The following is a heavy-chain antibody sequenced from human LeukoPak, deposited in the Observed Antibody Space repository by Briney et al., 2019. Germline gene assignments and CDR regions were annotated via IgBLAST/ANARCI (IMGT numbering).Heavy chain of an antibody. V-gene: IGHV6-1*01. Sequence: SQTLSLTCAISGDSVSTSSVAWNWIRQSPSRSLEWLGRTYYRSKRNNDYAVSVKSRIIINPDTSKNQFSLQLNSVTPEDTAVYYCARYNWNGGRAFDVWGQGTMVTVSS. J-gene: IGHJ3*01. CDR3: ARYNWNGGRAFDV. D-gene: IGHD1-1*01. CDR2: TYYRSKRNN. CDR1: GDSVSTSSVA.